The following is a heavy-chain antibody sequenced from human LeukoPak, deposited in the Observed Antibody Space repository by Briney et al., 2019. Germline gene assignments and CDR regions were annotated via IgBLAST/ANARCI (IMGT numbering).Heavy chain of an antibody. D-gene: IGHD1-1*01. CDR1: GXSISSYY. Sequence: SETLSLTCTVSGXSISSYYWSWIRQPPGKGLECIGYIYYSGSTNYNPSLKSRVTISVDTSKNQFSLKLSSVTAADTAVYYCARSPRTDYGMDVWGQGTTVTVSS. J-gene: IGHJ6*02. V-gene: IGHV4-59*08. CDR3: ARSPRTDYGMDV. CDR2: IYYSGST.